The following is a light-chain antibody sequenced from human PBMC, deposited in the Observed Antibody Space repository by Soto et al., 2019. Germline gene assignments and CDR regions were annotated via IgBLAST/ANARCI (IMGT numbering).Light chain of an antibody. Sequence: QSVLTQPASVSGSPGQSITISCTGTSSDIGGYNYVFWYQHHPGKAPKLVIYEVNNRPSGVSDRFSGSKSGNTASLTISGLEAEDEGDYYCSSHTSTNTVIFGGGTKLTVL. V-gene: IGLV2-14*01. J-gene: IGLJ2*01. CDR1: SSDIGGYNY. CDR3: SSHTSTNTVI. CDR2: EVN.